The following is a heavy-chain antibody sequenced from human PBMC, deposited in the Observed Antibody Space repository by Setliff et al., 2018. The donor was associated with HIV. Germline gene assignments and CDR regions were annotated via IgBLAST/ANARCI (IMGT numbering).Heavy chain of an antibody. CDR1: GYTFTGHY. CDR2: IDPKSGDT. J-gene: IGHJ4*02. V-gene: IGHV1-2*02. Sequence: ASVKVSCKASGYTFTGHYLHWVRQAPGQGLEWMGWIDPKSGDTNYAQKFQGRVTITSDTSVSTAYMELRRLSSDDTAVYYCARADVLLCDYWGQGTLVTVSS. CDR3: ARADVLLCDY. D-gene: IGHD3-16*01.